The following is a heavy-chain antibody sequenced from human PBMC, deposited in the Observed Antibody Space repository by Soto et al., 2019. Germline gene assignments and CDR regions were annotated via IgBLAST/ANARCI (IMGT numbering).Heavy chain of an antibody. CDR1: GFTFSSYW. J-gene: IGHJ2*01. CDR3: ARGGSLNWYFEL. CDR2: INSDGSST. V-gene: IGHV3-74*01. D-gene: IGHD1-26*01. Sequence: EVQLVESGGGLVQPGGSLRLSCAASGFTFSSYWMHWVRQAPGKGLVWVSRINSDGSSTNYADSVKGRFTISRDNAKNTLYLQMNSLRAEDTAVYYCARGGSLNWYFELWGRGTLVTVSS.